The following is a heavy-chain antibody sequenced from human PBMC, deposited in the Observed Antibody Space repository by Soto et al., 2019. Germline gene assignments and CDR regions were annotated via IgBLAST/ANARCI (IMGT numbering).Heavy chain of an antibody. D-gene: IGHD3-10*01. CDR2: IWYDGSNK. CDR1: GFTFSSYG. J-gene: IGHJ6*02. Sequence: QVQLVESGGGVVQPGRSLRLSCAASGFTFSSYGMHWVRQAPGKGLEWVAVIWYDGSNKYYADSVKGRFTISRDNSKNTLDLQMNSLRAEDTAVYYCAREPGYYYGSGPLYYYGMDVWGQGTTVTVSS. V-gene: IGHV3-33*01. CDR3: AREPGYYYGSGPLYYYGMDV.